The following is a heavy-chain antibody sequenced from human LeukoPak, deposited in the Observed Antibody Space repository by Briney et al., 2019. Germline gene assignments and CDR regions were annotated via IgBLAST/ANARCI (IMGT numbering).Heavy chain of an antibody. Sequence: ASVKVSCKASGHTLTVHYIHWVRQGPGQGLEWLGWITLHSGDTHYAQKYQGRLAMTSDTSISTGYMELSRLQFDDTAVYYCAREGQLGLDDWGQGTLVSVSS. CDR2: ITLHSGDT. CDR1: GHTLTVHY. J-gene: IGHJ1*01. CDR3: AREGQLGLDD. D-gene: IGHD1-1*01. V-gene: IGHV1-2*02.